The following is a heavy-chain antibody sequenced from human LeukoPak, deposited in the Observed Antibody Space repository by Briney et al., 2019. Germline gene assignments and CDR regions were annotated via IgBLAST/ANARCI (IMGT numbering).Heavy chain of an antibody. CDR1: GGSFSGYY. D-gene: IGHD3-22*01. Sequence: SETLSLTCAVYGGSFSGYYWSWIRQPPGKGLEWIGEINHSGSTNYNPSLKSRVTISVDTPKNQFSLKLSSVTAADTAVYYCARVGEYYDSSGYYYRHFDYWGQGTLVTVSS. J-gene: IGHJ4*02. V-gene: IGHV4-34*01. CDR2: INHSGST. CDR3: ARVGEYYDSSGYYYRHFDY.